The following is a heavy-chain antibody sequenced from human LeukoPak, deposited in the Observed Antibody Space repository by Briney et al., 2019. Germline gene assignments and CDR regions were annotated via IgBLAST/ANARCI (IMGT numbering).Heavy chain of an antibody. J-gene: IGHJ4*02. D-gene: IGHD5-18*01. Sequence: SVKVSCKASGGTFSSHAISWVRQAPGQGLEWMGGIIPIFGTANYAQKFQGRVTITADESTSTVYMELSSLRSEDTAVYYCATEKPRGYSYGLTGYFDYWGQGTLVTVSS. V-gene: IGHV1-69*13. CDR2: IIPIFGTA. CDR1: GGTFSSHA. CDR3: ATEKPRGYSYGLTGYFDY.